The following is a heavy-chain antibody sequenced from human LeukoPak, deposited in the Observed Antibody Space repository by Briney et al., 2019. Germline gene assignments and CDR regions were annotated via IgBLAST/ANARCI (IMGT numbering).Heavy chain of an antibody. CDR3: ARGPRIVGATGNWFDP. J-gene: IGHJ5*02. CDR2: TYYRSEWYN. D-gene: IGHD1-26*01. V-gene: IGHV6-1*01. Sequence: SQTLSLTCAISGDSVSSNSAAWNWIRQSPSRGLEWLGRTYYRSEWYNDYAVSVKSRITINPDTSKNQFSLQLNSVTPEDTAVYYCARGPRIVGATGNWFDPWGQGTLVTVSS. CDR1: GDSVSSNSAA.